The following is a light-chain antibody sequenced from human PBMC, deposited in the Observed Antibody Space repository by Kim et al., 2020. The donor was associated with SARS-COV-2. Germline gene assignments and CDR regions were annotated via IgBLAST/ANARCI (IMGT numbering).Light chain of an antibody. CDR3: QHRMSWPLT. V-gene: IGKV3-11*01. J-gene: IGKJ4*01. CDR1: QSVNSY. CDR2: EIS. Sequence: EIVLTQSPATLSLSLGDRATLSCRASQSVNSYLAWYQQRPGQAPRLLIYEISNRATGVPARFSGSGFGTDFTLTINTLEPEDFAVYYCQHRMSWPLTFGGGTKVDIK.